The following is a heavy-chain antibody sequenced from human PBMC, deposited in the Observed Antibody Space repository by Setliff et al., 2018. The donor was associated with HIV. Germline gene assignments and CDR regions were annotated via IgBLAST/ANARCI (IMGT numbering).Heavy chain of an antibody. CDR3: AKDARWNYVGFDY. D-gene: IGHD1-7*01. Sequence: PGGSLRLSCAPSGFRFSDYTMTWVRQAPGKGLEWVSGITDSGSTTYYDDSVKGRFTISRDNSKNTLYLQINSLRAEDTAVYYCAKDARWNYVGFDYWGQGTLVTVSS. CDR1: GFRFSDYT. CDR2: ITDSGSTT. J-gene: IGHJ4*02. V-gene: IGHV3-23*01.